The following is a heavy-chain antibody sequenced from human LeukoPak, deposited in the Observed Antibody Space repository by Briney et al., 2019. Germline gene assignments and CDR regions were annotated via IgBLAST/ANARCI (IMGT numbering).Heavy chain of an antibody. D-gene: IGHD3-3*01. CDR1: GYTFTSYG. Sequence: ASVKVSCKASGYTFTSYGISWVRQAPGQGLEWMGWISAYNGNTNYAQKLQGRVTMTTDTSTSTAYMELRSLRSDDTAVYYCARAQYDFWSGYDYYYMDVWGKGTTVTVSS. J-gene: IGHJ6*03. CDR3: ARAQYDFWSGYDYYYMDV. V-gene: IGHV1-18*01. CDR2: ISAYNGNT.